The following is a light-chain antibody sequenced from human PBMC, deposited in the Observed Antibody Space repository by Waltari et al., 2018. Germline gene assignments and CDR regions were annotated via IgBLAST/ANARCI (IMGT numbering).Light chain of an antibody. CDR3: QTWGTGIPV. V-gene: IGLV4-69*01. Sequence: QLVLTQSPSASASLGASVKLTCTLSRRHSSYAIAWHQQQPEKGPRYLMKLNSDGSHSKGDGIPDRFSGSSSGAERYLTISSLQSEDEADYYCQTWGTGIPVFGGGTKLTVL. CDR2: LNSDGSH. J-gene: IGLJ3*02. CDR1: RRHSSYA.